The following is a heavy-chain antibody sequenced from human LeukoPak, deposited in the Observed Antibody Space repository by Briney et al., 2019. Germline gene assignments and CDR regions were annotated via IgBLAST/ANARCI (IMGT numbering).Heavy chain of an antibody. CDR3: ARCLCWSGWPDDAFDI. D-gene: IGHD3-3*01. V-gene: IGHV3-48*04. CDR1: GFTFSSYS. Sequence: QTGGSLRLSCAASGFTFSSYSMIWVRQAPGKGLEWVSYISSSSSTIYYADSVKGRFTISRDNAKNSLYLQMNSLRAEDTAVYYCARCLCWSGWPDDAFDIWGQGTMVTVSS. CDR2: ISSSSSTI. J-gene: IGHJ3*02.